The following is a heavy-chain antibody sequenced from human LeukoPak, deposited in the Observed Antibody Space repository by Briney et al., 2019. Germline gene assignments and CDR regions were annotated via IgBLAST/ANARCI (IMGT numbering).Heavy chain of an antibody. CDR3: ARHGSLRPYYFDY. J-gene: IGHJ4*02. CDR1: GGSISSSSYY. D-gene: IGHD3-16*02. Sequence: SETLSLTCTVFGGSISSSSYYWGWIRQPPGKGLEWIGSIYYSGSTYYNPSLKSRVTISVDTSKNQFSLKLSSVTAADTAVYYCARHGSLRPYYFDYWGQGTLVTVSS. CDR2: IYYSGST. V-gene: IGHV4-39*01.